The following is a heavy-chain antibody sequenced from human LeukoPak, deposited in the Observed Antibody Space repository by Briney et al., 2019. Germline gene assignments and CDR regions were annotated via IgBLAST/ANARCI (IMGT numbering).Heavy chain of an antibody. D-gene: IGHD2-2*01. CDR3: AKSIRFCSSSSCFAGYYNYGLHV. CDR1: GFTFSSYG. Sequence: GGSLRLSCAASGFTFSSYGMHWVRQAPGKGLEWVAVISHDGSSKYYADSVKGRFTISRDNSKNTLDLQMHRLRPEDTAVYYCAKSIRFCSSSSCFAGYYNYGLHVWAKGPRSSSP. J-gene: IGHJ6*02. CDR2: ISHDGSSK. V-gene: IGHV3-30*18.